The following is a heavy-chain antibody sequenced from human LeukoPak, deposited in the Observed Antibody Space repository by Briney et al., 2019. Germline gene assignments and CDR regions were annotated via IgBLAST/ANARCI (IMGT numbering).Heavy chain of an antibody. CDR2: ISAYNGNT. D-gene: IGHD3-22*01. CDR3: ARDNNYYDSSGLDY. V-gene: IGHV1-18*01. CDR1: GYTFTSYG. J-gene: IGHJ4*02. Sequence: ASVKVSCKASGYTFTSYGISWVRQAPGQGLEWTGWISAYNGNTNYAQKLQGRVTMTTDTSTSTAYMELRSLRSDDTAVYYCARDNNYYDSSGLDYWGQGTLVTVSS.